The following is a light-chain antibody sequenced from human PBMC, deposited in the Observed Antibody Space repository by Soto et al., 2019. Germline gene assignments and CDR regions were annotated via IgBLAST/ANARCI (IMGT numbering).Light chain of an antibody. V-gene: IGKV1-39*01. CDR2: AAS. Sequence: DIQMTQSPPSLSASVGDRVTITCRASQTISTYLNWYQQKPGKAPKLLIFAASSLESGVPSRVSVSGSGTDFTLTIGSLQPEDFAFYYCQQTFSTPYTFGQGTKLEIK. CDR3: QQTFSTPYT. J-gene: IGKJ2*01. CDR1: QTISTY.